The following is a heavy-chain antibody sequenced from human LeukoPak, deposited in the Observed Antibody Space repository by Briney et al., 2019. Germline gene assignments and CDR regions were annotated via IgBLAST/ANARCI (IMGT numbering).Heavy chain of an antibody. CDR2: ISDTGST. CDR1: GGSIITRSYY. D-gene: IGHD4-17*01. Sequence: SETLSLTCTVSGGSIITRSYYWGWIRRPPGKGLEWLGTISDTGSTYYNPSLKSRVTMSVDTSKKQFSLRLSSVTAADTAIYYCARTTVTFQPIVYFDCWGQGTLVTVSS. J-gene: IGHJ4*02. CDR3: ARTTVTFQPIVYFDC. V-gene: IGHV4-39*01.